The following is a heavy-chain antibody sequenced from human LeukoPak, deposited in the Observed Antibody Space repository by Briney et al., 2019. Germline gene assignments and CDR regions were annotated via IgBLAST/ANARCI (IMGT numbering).Heavy chain of an antibody. V-gene: IGHV4-34*01. Sequence: SETLSLTCAVYGGSFSGYYWSWIRQPPGKGLEWIGEINHSGSTNYNPSLKSRVTISEDTSKNQFSLKLSSVTAADTAVYYCARRPYGSGSYNWFDPWGQGTLVTVSS. CDR3: ARRPYGSGSYNWFDP. CDR1: GGSFSGYY. CDR2: INHSGST. J-gene: IGHJ5*02. D-gene: IGHD3-10*01.